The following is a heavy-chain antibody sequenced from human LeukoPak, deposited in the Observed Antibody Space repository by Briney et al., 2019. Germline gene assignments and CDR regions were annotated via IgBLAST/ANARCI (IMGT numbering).Heavy chain of an antibody. CDR2: ISAGGGST. Sequence: PGGSLRLSCAASGFTFSTXXXXXXXXXXXXXXXXVSTISAGGGSTYYADSVKGRFTISRDNSKYTLYLQMNSLRAEDTAVYYCAKGDLGSGVSWGQGTLVTVSS. J-gene: IGHJ4*02. CDR1: GFTFSTXX. CDR3: AKGDLGSGVS. V-gene: IGHV3-23*01. D-gene: IGHD2-8*01.